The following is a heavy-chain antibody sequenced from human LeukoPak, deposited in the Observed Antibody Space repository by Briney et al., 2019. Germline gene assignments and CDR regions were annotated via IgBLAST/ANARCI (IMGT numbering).Heavy chain of an antibody. J-gene: IGHJ4*02. CDR2: INHSGST. V-gene: IGHV4-34*01. D-gene: IGHD3-10*01. CDR3: ATLTYGSGRWGLSEGY. CDR1: GGSFRGYY. Sequence: SETLSLTCAVYGGSFRGYYWSWIRQPPGKGLEWIGEINHSGSTNYNPSLKSRVTISVDTSKNQFSLKLSSVTAADTAVYYCATLTYGSGRWGLSEGYWGQGTLVTVSS.